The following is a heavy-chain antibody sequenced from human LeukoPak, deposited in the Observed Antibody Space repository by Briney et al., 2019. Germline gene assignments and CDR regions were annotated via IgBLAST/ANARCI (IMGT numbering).Heavy chain of an antibody. CDR2: IYYSGST. CDR1: GGSFSGYY. V-gene: IGHV4-34*01. CDR3: ARRMPTAAGTSNWFDP. J-gene: IGHJ5*02. Sequence: PSETLSLTCAVYGGSFSGYYWRWIRQPPGKGLEWVGSIYYSGSTYYNPSLKSRVTISVDTSKNQFSLKLSSVTAADTAVYYCARRMPTAAGTSNWFDPWGQGTLVTVSS. D-gene: IGHD6-13*01.